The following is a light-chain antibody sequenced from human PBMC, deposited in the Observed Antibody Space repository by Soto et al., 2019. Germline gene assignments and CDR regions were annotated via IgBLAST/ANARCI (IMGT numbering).Light chain of an antibody. CDR1: QSVSSN. V-gene: IGKV3-15*01. J-gene: IGKJ1*01. CDR2: GAS. Sequence: EIVMTQSPATLSVSPGERATLSCRASQSVSSNLAWYQQKPGQAPRLLIYGASTRATGIPARFSGSGSGTEFNITISSLQSEDFAVYYCQQYNNWPTWTFGQGTKVEIK. CDR3: QQYNNWPTWT.